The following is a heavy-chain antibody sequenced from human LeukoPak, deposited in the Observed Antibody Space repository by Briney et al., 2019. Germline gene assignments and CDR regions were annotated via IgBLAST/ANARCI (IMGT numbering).Heavy chain of an antibody. D-gene: IGHD3-22*01. CDR3: AKGDYFDSSGYISY. J-gene: IGHJ4*02. Sequence: GGSLRLSCAASGFTFSSYAMTWVRQAPGKGLEWFSAISGSGSSTYYADSVKGRFTISRDNSKNMLYLQVNSLRAEDTAVYYCAKGDYFDSSGYISYWGQGTLVTVSS. CDR1: GFTFSSYA. CDR2: ISGSGSST. V-gene: IGHV3-23*01.